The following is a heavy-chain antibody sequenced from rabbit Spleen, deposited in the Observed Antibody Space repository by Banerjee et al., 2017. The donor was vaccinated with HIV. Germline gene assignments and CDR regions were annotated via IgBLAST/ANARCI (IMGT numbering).Heavy chain of an antibody. V-gene: IGHV1S7*01. CDR1: GFTISGYW. CDR2: IYAAKGST. Sequence: QLEESGGRLVQPGGSLTLSCKAFGFTISGYWMNWVRQAPGKGLEWIGIIYAAKGSTDYASWVNGRFTISSDNAQSTVDLKMTSLTAADTATYFCARDGAGGSYFALWGPGTLVTVS. D-gene: IGHD8-1*01. CDR3: ARDGAGGSYFAL. J-gene: IGHJ4*01.